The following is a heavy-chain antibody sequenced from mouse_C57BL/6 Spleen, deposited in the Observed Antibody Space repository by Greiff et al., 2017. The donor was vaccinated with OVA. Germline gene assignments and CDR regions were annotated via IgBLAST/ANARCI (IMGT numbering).Heavy chain of an antibody. CDR3: ARRGWAHAMDY. V-gene: IGHV5-9*01. CDR2: ISGGGGNT. CDR1: GFTFSSYT. J-gene: IGHJ4*01. Sequence: EVQGVESGGGLVKPGGSLKLSCAASGFTFSSYTMSWVRQTPEKRLGWVATISGGGGNTYYPDSVKGRFTISRDNAKNTLYLQMSSLRSEDTALYYCARRGWAHAMDYWGQGTSVTVSS. D-gene: IGHD3-3*01.